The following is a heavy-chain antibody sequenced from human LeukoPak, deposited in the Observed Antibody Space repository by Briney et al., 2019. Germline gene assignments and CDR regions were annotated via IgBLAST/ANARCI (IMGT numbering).Heavy chain of an antibody. CDR1: GGSFSGYY. D-gene: IGHD3-16*01. J-gene: IGHJ4*02. CDR2: IYYGGST. CDR3: ARGPFGGDY. Sequence: ASETLSLTCAVYGGSFSGYYWSWIRQHPGKGLEWIGYIYYGGSTYYNPSLKSRVTISVDTSKNQFSLKLSSVTAADTAVYYCARGPFGGDYWGQGTLVTVSS. V-gene: IGHV4-31*11.